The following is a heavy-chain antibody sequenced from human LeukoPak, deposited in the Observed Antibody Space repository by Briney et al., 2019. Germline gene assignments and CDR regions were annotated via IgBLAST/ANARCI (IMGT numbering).Heavy chain of an antibody. CDR1: GFTFSNFG. V-gene: IGHV3-33*08. CDR3: ARDRIGKYSIDY. Sequence: QAGGSLRLSCAASGFTFSNFGLNWVRQAPGKGLEWVAFISDNGRRTYYLESVKGLFTISRDDSKNTLYLQMNSLRVEDTAVYYCARDRIGKYSIDYWGQGTLVTVSS. CDR2: ISDNGRRT. J-gene: IGHJ4*02. D-gene: IGHD2-15*01.